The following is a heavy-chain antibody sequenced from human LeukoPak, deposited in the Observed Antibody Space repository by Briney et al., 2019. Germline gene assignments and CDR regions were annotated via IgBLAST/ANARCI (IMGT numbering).Heavy chain of an antibody. CDR2: IYYSGST. V-gene: IGHV4-31*03. Sequence: SETLSLTCTVSGGSISSGGYYWGWIRQHPGKGLEWIGYIYYSGSTYYNPSLKSRLTISVDTSKNQFSLKLDSVTAADTAVYYCASSVWGSYRPFDYWGQGTLVTVSS. J-gene: IGHJ4*02. CDR1: GGSISSGGYY. D-gene: IGHD3-16*02. CDR3: ASSVWGSYRPFDY.